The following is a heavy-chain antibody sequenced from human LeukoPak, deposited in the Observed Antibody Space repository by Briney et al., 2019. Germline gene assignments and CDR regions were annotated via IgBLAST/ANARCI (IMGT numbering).Heavy chain of an antibody. Sequence: SETLSFTCTVSGGSATSGNYYWNWIRQPAGKGLEWIGRIYTNGGASYNPSLKSRVTISIDASKNQFSLKLSSVTAADTAVYYCAREPPGYWGQGILVTVSS. J-gene: IGHJ4*02. CDR2: IYTNGGA. CDR3: AREPPGY. CDR1: GGSATSGNYY. V-gene: IGHV4-61*02.